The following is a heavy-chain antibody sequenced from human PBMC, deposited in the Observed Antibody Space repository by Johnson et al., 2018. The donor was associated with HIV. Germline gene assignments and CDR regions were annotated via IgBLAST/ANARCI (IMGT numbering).Heavy chain of an antibody. D-gene: IGHD4-17*01. CDR2: ISYDGSNK. V-gene: IGHV3-30*03. CDR1: GFTFSSYG. J-gene: IGHJ3*02. Sequence: QVQLVESGGGLVQPGGSLRLSCAASGFTFSSYGMHWVRQAPGKGLEWLAVISYDGSNKYYADSVKGRFTISRANSKNTLYLQRSSLRAEDTARDYCARERAVTTKGYDEDAFDIWGQGTMVTVSS. CDR3: ARERAVTTKGYDEDAFDI.